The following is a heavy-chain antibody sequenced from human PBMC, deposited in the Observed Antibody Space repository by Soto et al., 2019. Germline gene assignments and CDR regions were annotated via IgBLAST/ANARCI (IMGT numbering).Heavy chain of an antibody. CDR3: ARPGLWEMPTIMGALPSPRNYYYGMDV. V-gene: IGHV1-69*01. CDR1: GGTFSSYA. J-gene: IGHJ6*02. Sequence: QVQLVQSGAEVKKPGSSVKVSCKASGGTFSSYAISWVRQAPGQGLEWMGGIIPIFGTANYAQKFQGRVTINANESTSTAYMKLRTLRTEDTAVYYCARPGLWEMPTIMGALPSPRNYYYGMDVWGQGTKATASS. D-gene: IGHD1-26*01. CDR2: IIPIFGTA.